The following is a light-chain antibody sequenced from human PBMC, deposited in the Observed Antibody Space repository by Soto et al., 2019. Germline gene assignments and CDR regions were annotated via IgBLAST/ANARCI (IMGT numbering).Light chain of an antibody. J-gene: IGKJ1*01. CDR1: QSVSSY. CDR2: GAS. Sequence: ETVMTQSPATLPVSPGERATLSCRASQSVSSYLAWYQQKPGQAPRLLIYGASSRATGIPDRFSGSGSGTDFTLTISRLEPEDFAVYYCQQYGDSPWTFGQGTKVDI. V-gene: IGKV3-20*01. CDR3: QQYGDSPWT.